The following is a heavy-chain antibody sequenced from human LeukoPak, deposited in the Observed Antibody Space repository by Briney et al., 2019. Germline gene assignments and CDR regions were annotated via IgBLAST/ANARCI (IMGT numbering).Heavy chain of an antibody. V-gene: IGHV4-59*01. Sequence: SETLSLTCNVSGGSISTYYWSWIRQIPGKGLEWIGYIYYSGSAKYNPSLKSRVAISVDTSKSQFYLKLDSVTAADTAVYYCARSYYDYHLSDYWGQGILVTVSS. J-gene: IGHJ4*02. CDR1: GGSISTYY. CDR2: IYYSGSA. D-gene: IGHD3-16*01. CDR3: ARSYYDYHLSDY.